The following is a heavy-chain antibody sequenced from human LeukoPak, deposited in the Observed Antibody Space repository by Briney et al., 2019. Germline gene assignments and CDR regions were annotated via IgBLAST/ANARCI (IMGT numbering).Heavy chain of an antibody. CDR2: IVPNSGER. Sequence: ASVKVSCKASGYTFTAYYVHWVRQAPGQGLEWMGWIVPNSGERNYAQKFQGRVTMTRDTSINTAYMDLHRLASDDTAVYYWATRGLDSGYGNWGQGTLVTVSS. CDR3: ATRGLDSGYGN. J-gene: IGHJ4*02. CDR1: GYTFTAYY. V-gene: IGHV1-2*02. D-gene: IGHD5-12*01.